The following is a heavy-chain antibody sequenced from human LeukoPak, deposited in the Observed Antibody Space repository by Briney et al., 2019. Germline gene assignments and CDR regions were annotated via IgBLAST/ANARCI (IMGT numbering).Heavy chain of an antibody. CDR1: GFTFSNAW. CDR2: ISWDGGST. J-gene: IGHJ3*02. CDR3: AKEEGYGDAFDI. V-gene: IGHV3-43D*03. Sequence: GGSLRLSCAASGFTFSNAWMSWVRQAPGKGLEWVSLISWDGGSTYYADSVKGRFTISRDNSKNSLYLQMNSLRAEDTALYYCAKEEGYGDAFDIWGQGTMVTVSS. D-gene: IGHD6-13*01.